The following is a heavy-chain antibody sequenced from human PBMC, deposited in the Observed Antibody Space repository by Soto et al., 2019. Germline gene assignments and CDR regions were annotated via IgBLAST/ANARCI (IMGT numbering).Heavy chain of an antibody. D-gene: IGHD2-21*02. J-gene: IGHJ3*02. CDR1: GFTFTSSA. V-gene: IGHV1-58*01. CDR3: AADGARRVTAILFPAMRAFDI. CDR2: IVVGSGNT. Sequence: QMQLVQSGPEVKKPGTSVKVSCKASGFTFTSSAVQWVRQARGQRLEWIGWIVVGSGNTNYAQKFQERVTITRDMSTSTAYMELSSLRSEDTAVDYCAADGARRVTAILFPAMRAFDIWGQGTMVTVSS.